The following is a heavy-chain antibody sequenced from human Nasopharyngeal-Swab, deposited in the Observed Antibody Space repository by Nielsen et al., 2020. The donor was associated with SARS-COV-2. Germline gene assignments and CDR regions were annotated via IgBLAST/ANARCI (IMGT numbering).Heavy chain of an antibody. CDR3: ARRSLGYYDSSGSAVHVAFDI. Sequence: GSLRLSCAVSGGSISNYYWSWIRQPPGKGLEWIGYMYFGVSTNYSPSLKSRVTMSIDTSKMQFSLKLSSVTAADTAVYYCARRSLGYYDSSGSAVHVAFDIWGQGTMVTVSS. CDR1: GGSISNYY. J-gene: IGHJ3*02. D-gene: IGHD3-22*01. V-gene: IGHV4-59*08. CDR2: MYFGVST.